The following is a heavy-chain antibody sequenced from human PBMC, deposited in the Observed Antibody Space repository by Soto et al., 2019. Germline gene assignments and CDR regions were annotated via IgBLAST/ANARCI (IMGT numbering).Heavy chain of an antibody. CDR1: GYTFSSYD. Sequence: ASVKVSCTKSGYTFSSYDVNWVRQATGQGLEWMGWMNPNSGSTGYAQKFQGRVTMTRNTTISTAYMELSSLKSEDTAVYYCARGPDTGSGSSYFDLWGQGTPVTVSS. CDR3: ARGPDTGSGSSYFDL. CDR2: MNPNSGST. D-gene: IGHD3-10*01. J-gene: IGHJ4*02. V-gene: IGHV1-8*01.